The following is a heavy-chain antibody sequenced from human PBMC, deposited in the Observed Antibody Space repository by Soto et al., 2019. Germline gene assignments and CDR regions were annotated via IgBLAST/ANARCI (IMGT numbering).Heavy chain of an antibody. Sequence: GGSLRLSCAASGFTFDDYAMNWVRQAPGKGLEWVSGISWNSGSIGYADSVKGRFTISRDNAKNSLHLQMNSLRAEDTDLYYCAKDIRSSGYYFDYWGQGTLVTVSS. CDR1: GFTFDDYA. D-gene: IGHD6-19*01. V-gene: IGHV3-9*01. J-gene: IGHJ4*02. CDR3: AKDIRSSGYYFDY. CDR2: ISWNSGSI.